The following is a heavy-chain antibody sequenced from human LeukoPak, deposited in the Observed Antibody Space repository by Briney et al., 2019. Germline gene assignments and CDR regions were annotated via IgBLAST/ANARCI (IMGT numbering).Heavy chain of an antibody. CDR1: GGSFSGYY. V-gene: IGHV4-34*01. Sequence: SETLSLTCGVSGGSFSGYYWNWIRQPPGKGLEWIGEINHSGSTNYNPSLKSRVTISVDTSQKQFSLRLSSVTAADTAVYYCARGRYLTTEGGAAAGFLDYWGQGTLVTVSS. J-gene: IGHJ4*02. D-gene: IGHD6-13*01. CDR2: INHSGST. CDR3: ARGRYLTTEGGAAAGFLDY.